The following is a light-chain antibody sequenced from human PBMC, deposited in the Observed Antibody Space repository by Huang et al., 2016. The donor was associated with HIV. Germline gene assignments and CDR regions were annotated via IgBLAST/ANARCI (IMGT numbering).Light chain of an antibody. J-gene: IGKJ4*01. V-gene: IGKV3-15*01. Sequence: EIVMTQSPATVSASPGATATLSCRASQSVSYSLAWYQQKPGQVPRLLIYGASTRATGIPARFSGGGSGTEFTLTISSLQSEDFAVYYCQKYNNWPLVFGGGTKVEIK. CDR3: QKYNNWPLV. CDR2: GAS. CDR1: QSVSYS.